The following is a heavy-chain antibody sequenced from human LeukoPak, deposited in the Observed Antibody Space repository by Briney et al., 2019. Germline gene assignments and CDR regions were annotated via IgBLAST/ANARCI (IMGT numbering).Heavy chain of an antibody. J-gene: IGHJ5*02. V-gene: IGHV3-21*01. Sequence: GGSLRLSCAASGFTFSSYSMNWVRQAAGKGLEWVSSISSSSSYIYYADSVKGRFTISRDNAKNSLYLQMNSLRAEDTAVYYCARAPAQLWFGELLFDPWGQGTLVTVSS. D-gene: IGHD3-10*01. CDR2: ISSSSSYI. CDR3: ARAPAQLWFGELLFDP. CDR1: GFTFSSYS.